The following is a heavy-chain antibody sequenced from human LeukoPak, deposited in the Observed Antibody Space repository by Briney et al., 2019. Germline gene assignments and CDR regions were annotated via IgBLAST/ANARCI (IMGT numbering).Heavy chain of an antibody. CDR3: AKSHYCSGGSCYDYFDY. D-gene: IGHD2-15*01. V-gene: IGHV3-30*02. CDR2: IRYDGSNK. CDR1: GFTFSNYA. Sequence: GGSLRLSCAASGFTFSNYAMHWVRQAPGKGLEWVAFIRYDGSNKYYADSVKGRFTISRDNSKNTLYLQMNSLRAEDTAVYYCAKSHYCSGGSCYDYFDYWGQGTLVTVSS. J-gene: IGHJ4*02.